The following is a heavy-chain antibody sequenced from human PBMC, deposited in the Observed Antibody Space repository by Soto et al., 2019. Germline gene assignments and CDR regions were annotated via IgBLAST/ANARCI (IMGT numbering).Heavy chain of an antibody. D-gene: IGHD3-22*01. CDR1: GFTFSSYS. CDR2: ISSSSSYI. Sequence: EVQLVESGGGLVKPGGSLRLSCAASGFTFSSYSMNWVRQAPGKGLEWVSSISSSSSYIYYADSVKGRFTISRDNANNSLYLQMNSLRAEDTAVYYCARDRPRCITMIVVVPLDAFDIWGQGTMVTVSS. CDR3: ARDRPRCITMIVVVPLDAFDI. V-gene: IGHV3-21*01. J-gene: IGHJ3*02.